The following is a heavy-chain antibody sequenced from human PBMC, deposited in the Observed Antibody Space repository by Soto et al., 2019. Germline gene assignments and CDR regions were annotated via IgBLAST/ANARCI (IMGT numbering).Heavy chain of an antibody. D-gene: IGHD3-10*01. J-gene: IGHJ5*02. Sequence: EAQILESGGGLAQPGGSLKISCTASGFNFNIYAMSWVRQAPGKGLEWVSGISASATQTYYAESVKGRFAISRDNSKSTLYLQLDSLTPEDTARYYCAKPITAGGSNSWGPGTLVAVSS. CDR1: GFNFNIYA. CDR3: AKPITAGGSNS. V-gene: IGHV3-23*01. CDR2: ISASATQT.